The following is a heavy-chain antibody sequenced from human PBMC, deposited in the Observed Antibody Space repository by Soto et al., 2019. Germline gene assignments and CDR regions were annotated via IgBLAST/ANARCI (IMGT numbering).Heavy chain of an antibody. CDR1: GVSISSSSYY. J-gene: IGHJ4*02. CDR3: SAGKWELPNN. V-gene: IGHV4-39*01. CDR2: IYYSGST. Sequence: QLQLQESGPGLVKPSETLSLTCTVSGVSISSSSYYWGWIRQPPGKGLEWIGSIYYSGSTYYNPSLKSRVTLSVDTSKNQFSLKLSSVIAADTAVYYCSAGKWELPNNWGQGTLVTVSS. D-gene: IGHD1-26*01.